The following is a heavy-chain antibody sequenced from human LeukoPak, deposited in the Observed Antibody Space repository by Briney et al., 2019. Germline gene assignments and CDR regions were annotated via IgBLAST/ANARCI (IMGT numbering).Heavy chain of an antibody. V-gene: IGHV3-23*01. D-gene: IGHD3-9*01. CDR3: AKWGDYDVLTGYYVSDY. J-gene: IGHJ4*02. CDR2: ITGGGSGI. CDR1: GFTFSNYA. Sequence: GGSLRLSCAASGFTFSNYAMSWVRQAPGKGLEWVSAITGGGSGIYYADSMKSRFTISRDNSKNTLYLQINSLRAEDTAVYYCAKWGDYDVLTGYYVSDYWGQGTLVPVSS.